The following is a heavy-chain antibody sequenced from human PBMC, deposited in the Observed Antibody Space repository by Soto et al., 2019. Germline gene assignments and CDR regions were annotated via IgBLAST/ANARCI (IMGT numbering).Heavy chain of an antibody. CDR3: ARDGASY. V-gene: IGHV3-30-3*01. D-gene: IGHD3-16*01. CDR2: ISYDGTNK. Sequence: QVQLVESGGGVVQPGRSLRLSCAASGFTCSTYAMHWVRQAPGKGLEWVAVISYDGTNKYYADSVKGRFTISRDNSKNTLYLQMNGLRADDTAVFYCARDGASYWGQGTPVIVSS. CDR1: GFTCSTYA. J-gene: IGHJ4*02.